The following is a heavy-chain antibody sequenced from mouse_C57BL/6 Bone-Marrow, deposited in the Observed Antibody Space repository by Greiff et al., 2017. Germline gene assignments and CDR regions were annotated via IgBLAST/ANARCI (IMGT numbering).Heavy chain of an antibody. CDR1: GYTFTSYW. CDR2: IDPSDSET. J-gene: IGHJ4*01. CDR3: ARRGITTVVAGDAMDY. Sequence: QVQLQQPGAELVRPGSSVKLSCKASGYTFTSYWMHWVKQRPIQGLEWIGNIDPSDSETHYNQKFKDKATLTVAKSSSTAYMQLSSLTSEDSAVYYCARRGITTVVAGDAMDYWGQGTSVTVSS. V-gene: IGHV1-52*01. D-gene: IGHD1-1*01.